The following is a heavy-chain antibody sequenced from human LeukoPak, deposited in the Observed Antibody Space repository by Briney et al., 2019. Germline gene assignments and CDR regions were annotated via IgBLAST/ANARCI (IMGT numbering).Heavy chain of an antibody. V-gene: IGHV3-33*01. CDR3: ARYVTTVTYFDY. CDR2: IWYDGSNK. CDR1: GFTFSSYG. Sequence: PGGSLRLSCAASGFTFSSYGMHWVRQAPGKGLEWVAVIWYDGSNKYYAVSVKGRFTISRDNSKNTLYLQMNSLRVEDTAVYYCARYVTTVTYFDYWGQGTLVTVSS. D-gene: IGHD4-17*01. J-gene: IGHJ4*02.